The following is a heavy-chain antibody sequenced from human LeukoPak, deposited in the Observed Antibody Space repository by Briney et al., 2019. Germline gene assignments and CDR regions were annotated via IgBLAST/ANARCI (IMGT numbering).Heavy chain of an antibody. Sequence: ASVKVSCKASGGTFSSYAISWVRQAPGQGLEWMGRINSNNGNTGYAQKFQDRVTMTRDTSISTVYMELSSLRSEDTAVYYCARGGLVAGPYYFDYWGQGTLVTVSS. V-gene: IGHV1-8*01. CDR1: GGTFSSYA. D-gene: IGHD6-19*01. CDR3: ARGGLVAGPYYFDY. CDR2: INSNNGNT. J-gene: IGHJ4*02.